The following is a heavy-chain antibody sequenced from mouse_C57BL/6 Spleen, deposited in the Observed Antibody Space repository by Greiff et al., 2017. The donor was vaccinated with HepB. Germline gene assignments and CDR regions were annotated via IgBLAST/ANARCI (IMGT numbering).Heavy chain of an antibody. Sequence: EVKLMESAGGLVQPGSSMKLSCTASGFTFSDYYMAWVRQVPEKGLEWVANINYDGSSTYYLDSLKSRFIISRDNAKNILYLQMSSLKSEDTATYYCARGDYGSSYPHWYFDVWGTGTTVTVSS. CDR1: GFTFSDYY. V-gene: IGHV5-16*01. J-gene: IGHJ1*03. CDR2: INYDGSST. D-gene: IGHD1-1*01. CDR3: ARGDYGSSYPHWYFDV.